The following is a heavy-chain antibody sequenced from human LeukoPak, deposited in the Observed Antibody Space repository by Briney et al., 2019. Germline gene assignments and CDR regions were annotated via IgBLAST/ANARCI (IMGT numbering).Heavy chain of an antibody. D-gene: IGHD3-9*01. Sequence: SETLSLTCTVSGYSISSGYYWGWIRQTPGKGLEWIGYIYHGGRTDYNPSLKSRVTISVDTSKNQFSLKLSSVTAADTAVYYCAGHYDILTGYYPNWFDPWGQGTLVTVSS. CDR3: AGHYDILTGYYPNWFDP. V-gene: IGHV4-38-2*02. CDR2: IYHGGRT. J-gene: IGHJ5*02. CDR1: GYSISSGYY.